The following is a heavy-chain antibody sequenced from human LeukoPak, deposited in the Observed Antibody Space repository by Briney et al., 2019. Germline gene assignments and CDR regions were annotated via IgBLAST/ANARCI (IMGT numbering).Heavy chain of an antibody. D-gene: IGHD6-19*01. J-gene: IGHJ5*02. Sequence: ASVKVSCKASGYTFTSCYMHWVRQAPGQGLEWMGIINPSGGSTSYAQKFQGRVTITRNTSISTAYMELSSLRSEDTAVYYCARDSSGWYHWFDPWGQGTLVTVSS. CDR1: GYTFTSCY. CDR3: ARDSSGWYHWFDP. V-gene: IGHV1-46*01. CDR2: INPSGGST.